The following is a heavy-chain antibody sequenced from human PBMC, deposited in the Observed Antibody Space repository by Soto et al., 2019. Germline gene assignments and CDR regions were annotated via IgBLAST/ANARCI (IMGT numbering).Heavy chain of an antibody. Sequence: QITLKESGPTLVNPTQTLTLTCIFSGFSLTTSEVGVAWIRQSPGKALEWLALMYWDGDKRYSPFLKSRLTITKDTSNNQVVLTMTNMDPVDTGTYYCAHKGGRGAGMDVWGQGTTVTDSS. D-gene: IGHD2-15*01. CDR1: GFSLTTSEVG. J-gene: IGHJ6*02. V-gene: IGHV2-5*02. CDR2: MYWDGDK. CDR3: AHKGGRGAGMDV.